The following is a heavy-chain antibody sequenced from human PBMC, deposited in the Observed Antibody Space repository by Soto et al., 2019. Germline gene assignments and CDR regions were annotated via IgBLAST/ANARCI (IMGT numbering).Heavy chain of an antibody. CDR1: GFTFSSYG. J-gene: IGHJ4*02. V-gene: IGHV3-30*18. Sequence: QVQLVESGGGVVQPGRSLRLSCAASGFTFSSYGMHWVGQAPGKGLEWVAVISYDGSNKYYADSVKGRFTISRDNSKNTLYLQMNSLRAEDTAVYYCAKDRSSRALDYWGQGTLVTVSS. D-gene: IGHD3-10*01. CDR2: ISYDGSNK. CDR3: AKDRSSRALDY.